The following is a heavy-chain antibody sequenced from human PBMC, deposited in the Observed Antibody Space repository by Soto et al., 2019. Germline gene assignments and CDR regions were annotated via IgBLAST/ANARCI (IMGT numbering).Heavy chain of an antibody. D-gene: IGHD3-9*01. Sequence: SGPTLVKPTQTLTLTCTFSGFSLSTSGVGVGWIRQPPGKALEWLALIYWNDDKRYSPSLKSRLTITKDTSKNQVVLTMTNMDPVDTATYYCAHGFYDILTGYYHFDYWGQGTLVTVSS. V-gene: IGHV2-5*01. CDR1: GFSLSTSGVG. J-gene: IGHJ4*02. CDR2: IYWNDDK. CDR3: AHGFYDILTGYYHFDY.